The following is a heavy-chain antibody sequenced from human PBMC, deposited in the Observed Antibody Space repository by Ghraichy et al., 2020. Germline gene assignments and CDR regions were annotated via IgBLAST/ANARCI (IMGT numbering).Heavy chain of an antibody. CDR3: ARLQIAAAGGKYYFDY. J-gene: IGHJ4*02. V-gene: IGHV4-39*01. D-gene: IGHD6-13*01. CDR2: IYYSGST. CDR1: GGSISSSSYY. Sequence: ESLNISCTVSGGSISSSSYYWGWIRQPPGKGLEWIGSIYYSGSTYYNPSLKSRVTISVDTSKNQFSLKLSSVTAADTAVYYCARLQIAAAGGKYYFDYWGQGTLVTVSS.